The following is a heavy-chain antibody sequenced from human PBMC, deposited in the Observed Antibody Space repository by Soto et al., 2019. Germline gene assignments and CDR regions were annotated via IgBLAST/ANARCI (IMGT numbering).Heavy chain of an antibody. J-gene: IGHJ4*02. CDR1: GGTFSSYA. CDR3: ARSRDGYNFSRHY. D-gene: IGHD5-12*01. Sequence: QVQLVQSGAEVKKPGSSVKVSCKASGGTFSSYAISWVRQAPGQGLEWMGGIIPIFGTANYAQKFQGRVTITADKTTSTAYREGSSLRSEDTAVYYCARSRDGYNFSRHYWGQGTLVTVSS. V-gene: IGHV1-69*06. CDR2: IIPIFGTA.